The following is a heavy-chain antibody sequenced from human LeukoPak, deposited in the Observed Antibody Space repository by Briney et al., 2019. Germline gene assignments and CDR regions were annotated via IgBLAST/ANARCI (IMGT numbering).Heavy chain of an antibody. Sequence: GASVKVSCKASGGTFSSYTISWVRQAPGQGLEWMGRIIPILGIANYAQKFQGRVTITADKSTSTAYMELSSLRSEDTAVYYCASGSDYDSSGEIDYWGQGTLVTVS. CDR2: IIPILGIA. CDR3: ASGSDYDSSGEIDY. D-gene: IGHD3-22*01. CDR1: GGTFSSYT. J-gene: IGHJ4*02. V-gene: IGHV1-69*02.